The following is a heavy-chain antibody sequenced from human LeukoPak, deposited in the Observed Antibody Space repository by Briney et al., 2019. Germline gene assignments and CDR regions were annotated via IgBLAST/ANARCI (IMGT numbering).Heavy chain of an antibody. CDR3: ARLTVRGYYDSSGYPSDASDI. V-gene: IGHV5-51*01. CDR2: IYPGDSDT. D-gene: IGHD3-22*01. Sequence: GESLKISCKASGYSFTSYWIGWVRQMPGKGLEWMGIIYPGDSDTRYSPSFQGQVTISADKSISTAYLQWSSLKASDTAMYYCARLTVRGYYDSSGYPSDASDIWGQGTMVTVSS. CDR1: GYSFTSYW. J-gene: IGHJ3*02.